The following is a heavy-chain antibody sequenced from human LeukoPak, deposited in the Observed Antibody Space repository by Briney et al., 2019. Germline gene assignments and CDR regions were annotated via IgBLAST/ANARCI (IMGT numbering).Heavy chain of an antibody. V-gene: IGHV3-23*01. J-gene: IGHJ4*02. CDR1: GFTFSSYA. D-gene: IGHD1-26*01. CDR2: ISGSGGST. CDR3: AKDRNSGSYYGRLFDY. Sequence: PGGSLRLSCAASGFTFSSYAMSWVRQAPGKGLEWVSAISGSGGSTYYADSVKGRFTISRDNSKNTLYLQMNSLRAEDTAVYYCAKDRNSGSYYGRLFDYWGQGTLVTVSS.